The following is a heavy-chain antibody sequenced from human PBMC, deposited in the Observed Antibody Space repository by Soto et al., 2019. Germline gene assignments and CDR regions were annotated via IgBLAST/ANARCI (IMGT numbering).Heavy chain of an antibody. Sequence: PGGSLRLSCAASGFTFSSYSMNWVRQAPGKGLEWVSYISSSSSTIYYADSVKGRFTISRDNAKNSLYLQMNSLRDEDTAVYYCARDLLLWFGELLLAGVYGMDVWGQGTTVTVSS. CDR2: ISSSSSTI. V-gene: IGHV3-48*02. D-gene: IGHD3-10*01. CDR3: ARDLLLWFGELLLAGVYGMDV. J-gene: IGHJ6*02. CDR1: GFTFSSYS.